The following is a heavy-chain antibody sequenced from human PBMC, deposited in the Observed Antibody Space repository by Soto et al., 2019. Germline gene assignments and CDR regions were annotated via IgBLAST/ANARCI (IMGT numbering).Heavy chain of an antibody. CDR3: TRAPALRYFDWLPVYYGMDV. J-gene: IGHJ6*02. CDR1: GFTFGDYA. V-gene: IGHV3-49*03. CDR2: IRSKAYGGTT. Sequence: GGSLRLSCTASGFTFGDYAMSWFRQAPGKGLEWVGFIRSKAYGGTTEYAASVKGRFTISRDDSKSIAYLQMNSLKTEDTAVYYCTRAPALRYFDWLPVYYGMDVWGQGTTVTVSS. D-gene: IGHD3-9*01.